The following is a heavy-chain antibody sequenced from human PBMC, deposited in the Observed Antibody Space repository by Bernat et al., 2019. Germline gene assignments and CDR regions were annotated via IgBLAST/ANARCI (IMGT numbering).Heavy chain of an antibody. Sequence: EVQLVESGGGLVKPGGSLRLSCAASRFTFSSYSMNWVRQAPGKGLEWVSYISSSSRYIYYADSVKGRFTVTRDNTKNSLYLQMNSLRDEDTAVYYCARGCGGSCDFHDAFDNWGQGTMVTVSS. CDR2: ISSSSRYI. CDR3: ARGCGGSCDFHDAFDN. D-gene: IGHD2-15*01. CDR1: RFTFSSYS. V-gene: IGHV3-21*01. J-gene: IGHJ3*02.